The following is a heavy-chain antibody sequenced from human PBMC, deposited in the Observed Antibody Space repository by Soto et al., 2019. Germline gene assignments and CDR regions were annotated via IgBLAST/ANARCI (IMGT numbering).Heavy chain of an antibody. CDR1: GGSISNYY. J-gene: IGHJ4*02. Sequence: QVQLQESGPGLVKPSETLSLTCTVSGGSISNYYWSWIRQPPGKGLEWIGYIYYSGRTNYTPSLRSRVTISVDTSKNHFSLKLRSVTAADTAVYYCVRTNHFDYWGQGSLVTVSS. CDR2: IYYSGRT. V-gene: IGHV4-59*08. D-gene: IGHD2-8*01. CDR3: VRTNHFDY.